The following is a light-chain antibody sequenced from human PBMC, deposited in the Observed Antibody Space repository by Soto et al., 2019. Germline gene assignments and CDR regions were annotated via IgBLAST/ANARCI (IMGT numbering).Light chain of an antibody. Sequence: EIVMTQSPATLSVSPGERATLSCRASKSVSSNLAWYQQKPGQAPRLLIYGASTRATGIPARFSGSGSGTEFTLTISSLQSEDFAFYYCQQYNNWPLTFGQGTKLEIK. J-gene: IGKJ2*01. CDR3: QQYNNWPLT. CDR1: KSVSSN. CDR2: GAS. V-gene: IGKV3-15*01.